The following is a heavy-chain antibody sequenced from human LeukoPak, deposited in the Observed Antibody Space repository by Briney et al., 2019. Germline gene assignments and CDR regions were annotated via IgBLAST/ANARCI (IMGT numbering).Heavy chain of an antibody. V-gene: IGHV3-23*01. CDR1: GFIFSNYA. CDR2: ISGSGGST. CDR3: TKGSSQYGDYNYYNYYYGMDV. J-gene: IGHJ6*02. Sequence: QPGGSLRLSCAASGFIFSNYAMSWVRQAPGKGLEWVSVISGSGGSTYSADSVKGRFTISRDNSKNTLYLQMNSLRAEDTAVYYCTKGSSQYGDYNYYNYYYGMDVWGQGTTVTVSS. D-gene: IGHD4-17*01.